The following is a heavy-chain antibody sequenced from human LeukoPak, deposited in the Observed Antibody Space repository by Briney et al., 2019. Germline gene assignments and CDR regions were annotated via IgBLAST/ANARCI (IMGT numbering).Heavy chain of an antibody. J-gene: IGHJ6*03. Sequence: NASETLSLTCTVSGGSISSGGYYWSWIRQHPGKGLEWIGYIYYSGSTYYNPSLKSRVTISVDTSKNQFSLKLSSVTAADTAVYYCARSYCSSTSCSPYYYYYMDVWGKGTTVTVSS. CDR2: IYYSGST. D-gene: IGHD2-2*01. CDR3: ARSYCSSTSCSPYYYYYMDV. CDR1: GGSISSGGYY. V-gene: IGHV4-31*03.